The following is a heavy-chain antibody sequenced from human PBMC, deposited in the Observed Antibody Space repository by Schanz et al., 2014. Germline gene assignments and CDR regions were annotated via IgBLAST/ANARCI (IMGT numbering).Heavy chain of an antibody. CDR1: GGTFSSYT. Sequence: VQLVQSGAEVKRPGASVRVSCKASGGTFSSYTISWVRQAPGQGLEWMGRIIPILGIATYAQKFQGRVTNTADKSTSTAYMELSSLRSEDTAVYYCARGYGDSPTDFWGQGTLVTVSS. D-gene: IGHD4-17*01. CDR3: ARGYGDSPTDF. V-gene: IGHV1-69*09. J-gene: IGHJ4*02. CDR2: IIPILGIA.